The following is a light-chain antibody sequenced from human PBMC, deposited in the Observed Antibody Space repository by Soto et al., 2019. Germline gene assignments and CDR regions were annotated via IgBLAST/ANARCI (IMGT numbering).Light chain of an antibody. CDR3: MQGTQWPYT. J-gene: IGKJ5*01. CDR2: KVS. V-gene: IGKV2-30*02. CDR1: QILVHSDGNSY. Sequence: DVLMTQSPLSLPVTLGQPSSVSCRSSQILVHSDGNSYLSWFQQRPGQSPRRLIYKVSNRDSGVPDRFSGSGSDTDFTLKISRVEAEDVGVYYCMQGTQWPYTFGQGTRLEIK.